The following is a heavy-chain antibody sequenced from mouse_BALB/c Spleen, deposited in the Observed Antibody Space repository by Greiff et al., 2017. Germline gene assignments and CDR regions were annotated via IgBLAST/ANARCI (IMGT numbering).Heavy chain of an antibody. J-gene: IGHJ4*01. V-gene: IGHV5-17*02. CDR3: ARFDSYAMDY. Sequence: EVKVVESGGGLVQPGGSRKLSCAASGFTFSSFGMHWVRQAPEKGLEWVAYISSGSSTIYYADTVKGRFTISRDNPKNTLFLQMTSLRSEDTAMYYCARFDSYAMDYWGQGTSVTVSS. CDR1: GFTFSSFG. CDR2: ISSGSSTI.